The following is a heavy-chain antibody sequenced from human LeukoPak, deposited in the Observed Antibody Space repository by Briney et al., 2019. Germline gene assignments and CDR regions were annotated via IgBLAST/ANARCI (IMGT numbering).Heavy chain of an antibody. CDR3: DKRTMLVDY. CDR1: GYTFTDYY. Sequence: ASVKVSCKASGYTFTDYYMHWGRQAPGQGLEWMGIINPSGGSTSYAQKFQGRVTMTRDTSTSTVYMELSSLRSEDTAVYYCDKRTMLVDYWGQGTLVTVSS. V-gene: IGHV1-46*03. CDR2: INPSGGST. J-gene: IGHJ4*02. D-gene: IGHD3-10*02.